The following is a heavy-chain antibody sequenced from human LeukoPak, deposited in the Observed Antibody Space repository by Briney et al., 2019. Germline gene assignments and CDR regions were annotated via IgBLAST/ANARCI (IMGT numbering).Heavy chain of an antibody. J-gene: IGHJ4*02. CDR3: ARQALVRGVILDYFDY. V-gene: IGHV4-39*01. D-gene: IGHD3-10*01. CDR2: IYYSGST. CDR1: GGSISSSSYY. Sequence: SETLSLTCTVSGGSISSSSYYWGWIRQPPGKGLEWIGSIYYSGSTYYNPSLKSRVTISVDTSKNQFSLKLSSVTAADTAVYYCARQALVRGVILDYFDYWGQGTLVTVSS.